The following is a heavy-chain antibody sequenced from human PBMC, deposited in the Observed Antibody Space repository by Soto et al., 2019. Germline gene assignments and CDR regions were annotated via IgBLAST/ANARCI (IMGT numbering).Heavy chain of an antibody. CDR2: IKQDGSEK. Sequence: EVQLVESGGGLVQPGGSLRLSCAASGFTFSSYWMSWVRQARGKGLEWVANIKQDGSEKYYVDSVKGRFTISRDNAKNSLYLQMNSLRAEDTAVYYCARTYYDFWSGYFDYWGQGTLVTVSS. CDR3: ARTYYDFWSGYFDY. D-gene: IGHD3-3*01. CDR1: GFTFSSYW. V-gene: IGHV3-7*01. J-gene: IGHJ4*02.